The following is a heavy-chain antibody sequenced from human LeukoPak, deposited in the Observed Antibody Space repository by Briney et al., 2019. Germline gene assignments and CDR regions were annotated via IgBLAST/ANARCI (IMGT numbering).Heavy chain of an antibody. CDR3: ARGTEGALLL. CDR2: IFPIFGTA. CDR1: GGTFSSYA. J-gene: IGHJ4*02. V-gene: IGHV1-69*05. D-gene: IGHD1-26*01. Sequence: SVKVSCKASGGTFSSYAISWVRQAPGQGLEWMGGIFPIFGTANYAQKFQGKVTITTDESTSTASMELSSLRSEDTAVYYCARGTEGALLLWGQGTLVTVSS.